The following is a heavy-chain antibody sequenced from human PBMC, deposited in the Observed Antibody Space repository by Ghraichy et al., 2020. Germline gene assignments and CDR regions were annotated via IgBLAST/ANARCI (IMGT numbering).Heavy chain of an antibody. CDR1: GFTFSAYG. J-gene: IGHJ4*02. V-gene: IGHV3-30*03. CDR3: ATGGGPDCTTRGYYGASTFED. D-gene: IGHD2-8*01. Sequence: GGSLRLSCAASGFTFSAYGMHWVRQAPGKGLEWVSAIFNDGTKEYYAESVKGRFAISRDNFKNTMYLHMNSLKTDDTAVYYCATGGGPDCTTRGYYGASTFEDWGQETLVAVAS. CDR2: IFNDGTKE.